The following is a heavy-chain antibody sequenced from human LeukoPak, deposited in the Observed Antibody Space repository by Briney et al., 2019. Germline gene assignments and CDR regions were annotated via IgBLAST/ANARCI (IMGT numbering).Heavy chain of an antibody. CDR3: ARGSSNYKRDFDY. Sequence: ASVKVSCKASGYTFTGYYMHWVRQASGQGLEWMGWINPNSGGTNYAQKFQGRVTMTRDTSISTAYMELSRLRSDDTAVYYCARGSSNYKRDFDYWGQGTLVTVSS. CDR2: INPNSGGT. V-gene: IGHV1-2*02. CDR1: GYTFTGYY. J-gene: IGHJ4*02. D-gene: IGHD4-11*01.